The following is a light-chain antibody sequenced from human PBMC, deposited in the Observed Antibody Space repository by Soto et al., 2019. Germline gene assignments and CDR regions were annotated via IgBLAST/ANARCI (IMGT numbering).Light chain of an antibody. CDR3: SSYTTRYPVV. V-gene: IGLV2-14*01. J-gene: IGLJ2*01. Sequence: QSALTQPASVSGSPGQTITISCTGTSSDVGGYNYVFWYQPHPGKVPKLMIYDVSNRPSGVSNRFSGSKSGNTAYLTISGLQAEDDGDYYCSSYTTRYPVVFGGGTKFTVL. CDR2: DVS. CDR1: SSDVGGYNY.